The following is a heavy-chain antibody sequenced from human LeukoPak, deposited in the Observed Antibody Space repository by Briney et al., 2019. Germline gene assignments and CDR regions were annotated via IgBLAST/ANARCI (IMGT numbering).Heavy chain of an antibody. CDR1: GYSFTSYD. Sequence: ASVKVSCKASGYSFTSYDINWVRQATGQGLEWVGLMNPNSGNTDYAQKLQGRITLTRSTSITTAYMELSSLRSEDTAVYYCARGDYWGQGTLVTVSS. CDR2: MNPNSGNT. V-gene: IGHV1-8*01. J-gene: IGHJ4*02. CDR3: ARGDY.